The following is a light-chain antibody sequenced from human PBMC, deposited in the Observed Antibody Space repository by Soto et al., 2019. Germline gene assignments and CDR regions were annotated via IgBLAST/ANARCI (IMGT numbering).Light chain of an antibody. CDR1: QSVSSY. CDR2: DAS. J-gene: IGKJ4*01. V-gene: IGKV3-11*01. Sequence: EIVLTQSPATLSLSPGERATLSCRASQSVSSYLAWHQQKPGQAPRLLIYDASNRATGIPARFSGSGSGTDFTLTISSLEPEDFAVYYCQQRSNWPPTFGGGPKVDIK. CDR3: QQRSNWPPT.